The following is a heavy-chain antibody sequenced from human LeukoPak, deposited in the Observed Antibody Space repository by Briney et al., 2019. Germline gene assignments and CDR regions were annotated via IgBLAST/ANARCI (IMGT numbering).Heavy chain of an antibody. CDR3: AKRIDIAVVPEAATHQAFDV. CDR2: IRYDGSSE. J-gene: IGHJ3*01. Sequence: PGGSLRLSCAASGFTFSSYGMHWVRQAPGKGLEWVAFIRYDGSSEYYADSVKGRFTISRDDSLNTLYLQMNSLRVDDTAVYYCAKRIDIAVVPEAATHQAFDVWGQGTMVTVSS. V-gene: IGHV3-30*02. CDR1: GFTFSSYG. D-gene: IGHD2-2*01.